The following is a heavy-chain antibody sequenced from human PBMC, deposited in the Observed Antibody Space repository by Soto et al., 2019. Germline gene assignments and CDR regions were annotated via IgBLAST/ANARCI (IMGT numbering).Heavy chain of an antibody. CDR1: GYPFTGPY. D-gene: IGHD4-4*01. Sequence: QAQLVQSGTEVKKPGASVKVSCKASGYPFTGPYIYWVRQAPGQGLEWMGWINPSIGGTEFAEKFQGRVTVTRDTSIRTVFLELNSLTSDDTGVYFCARDFRTYSHGVDVWGQGTAVTVSS. CDR3: ARDFRTYSHGVDV. V-gene: IGHV1-2*02. CDR2: INPSIGGT. J-gene: IGHJ6*02.